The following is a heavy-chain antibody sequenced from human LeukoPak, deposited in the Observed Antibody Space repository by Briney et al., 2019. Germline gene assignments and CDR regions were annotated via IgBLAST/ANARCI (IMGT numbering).Heavy chain of an antibody. CDR2: IFPIFGTA. Sequence: TVNVSCKASGGTFSSYAISWVRQAPAQGLEWMGGIFPIFGTANYAQKFQGRVTTTADESTSTAYMELSSLRSEDTAVYYCARGEEWSSFDYWGQGSLVTVSS. V-gene: IGHV1-69*01. J-gene: IGHJ4*02. CDR3: ARGEEWSSFDY. D-gene: IGHD3-3*01. CDR1: GGTFSSYA.